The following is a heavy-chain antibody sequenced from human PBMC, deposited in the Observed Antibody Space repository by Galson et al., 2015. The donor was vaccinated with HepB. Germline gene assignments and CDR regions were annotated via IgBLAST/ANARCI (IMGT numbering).Heavy chain of an antibody. J-gene: IGHJ6*02. Sequence: SLRLSCAASGFTFSSYSMNWVRQAPGKGLEWVSSISSSSSYIYYADSVKGRFTISRDNAKNSLYLQMNSLRAEDTAVYYCARDWGGYCSGGSCYDDGMDVWGQGTTVTVSS. V-gene: IGHV3-21*01. D-gene: IGHD2-15*01. CDR3: ARDWGGYCSGGSCYDDGMDV. CDR1: GFTFSSYS. CDR2: ISSSSSYI.